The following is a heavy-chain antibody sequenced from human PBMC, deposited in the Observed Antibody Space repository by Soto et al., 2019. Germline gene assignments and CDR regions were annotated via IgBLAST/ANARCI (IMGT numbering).Heavy chain of an antibody. Sequence: QVQLVQSGAEVKKPGASVKVSCKASGYTFTRYHIHWVRQAPGQGLEWMGIINPSGGSTTYAKKFQGRVTMTRDTSTSTVYMELSSLRSEDTAVYYCARDAYDYGDFAGIGYWGQGTLVTVSS. CDR1: GYTFTRYH. CDR3: ARDAYDYGDFAGIGY. D-gene: IGHD4-17*01. J-gene: IGHJ4*02. CDR2: INPSGGST. V-gene: IGHV1-46*01.